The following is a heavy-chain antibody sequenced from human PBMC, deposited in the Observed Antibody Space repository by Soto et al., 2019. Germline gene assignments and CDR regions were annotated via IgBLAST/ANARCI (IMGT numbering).Heavy chain of an antibody. CDR2: ISYSGST. CDR1: GGSISSGGYY. D-gene: IGHD3-22*01. Sequence: PSEALSLTCTVSGGSISSGGYYWCWFRQHPGKGLEWIGYISYSGSTYYNPSLKSRVTISDDTSKNQFSLKLGSVTAADTAVYYCASYDSSGYYWVYWGQGTLVTVSS. V-gene: IGHV4-31*03. CDR3: ASYDSSGYYWVY. J-gene: IGHJ4*02.